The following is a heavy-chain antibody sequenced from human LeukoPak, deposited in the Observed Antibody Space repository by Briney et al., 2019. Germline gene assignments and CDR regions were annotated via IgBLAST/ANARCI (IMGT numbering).Heavy chain of an antibody. CDR3: AKDSAFYYIDV. J-gene: IGHJ6*03. Sequence: QTGGSLRLSCAASGFTFSSHAMHWVRQAPGKGLEWVAVISYDGSNKYYADSVKGRFTISRDNSKNTLYLQMNSLKGDDTAVYYCAKDSAFYYIDVWGKGTTVIISS. D-gene: IGHD3-10*01. V-gene: IGHV3-30*04. CDR1: GFTFSSHA. CDR2: ISYDGSNK.